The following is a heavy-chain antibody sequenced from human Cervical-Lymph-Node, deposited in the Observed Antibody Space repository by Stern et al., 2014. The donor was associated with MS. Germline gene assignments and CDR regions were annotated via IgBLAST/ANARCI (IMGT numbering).Heavy chain of an antibody. V-gene: IGHV3-11*01. Sequence: VQLVESGGGLVKPGGSLRLACAASGFTFSDYYMSWIRQAPGKGLEWVSYISSSGSPIYYADSVKGRFTISRDNAKNSRYLQMNSLRAEDTAVYYCARDNAVVVPAAPYYYYGMDVWGQGTTVTVSS. CDR3: ARDNAVVVPAAPYYYYGMDV. D-gene: IGHD2-2*01. CDR2: ISSSGSPI. CDR1: GFTFSDYY. J-gene: IGHJ6*02.